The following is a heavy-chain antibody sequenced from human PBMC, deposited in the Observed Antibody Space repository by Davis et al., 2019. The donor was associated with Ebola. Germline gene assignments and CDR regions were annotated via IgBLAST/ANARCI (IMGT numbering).Heavy chain of an antibody. J-gene: IGHJ6*04. V-gene: IGHV3-23*01. D-gene: IGHD2-21*02. Sequence: GESLKISCAASGFTFSSYAMSWVRQAPGKGLEWVSAISGSGGSTYYADSVKDRFTISRDNSKNTLYLQMNSLRAEDTAVYYCAKSPPDYYYYYYGLYVWGKGTTVTVSS. CDR1: GFTFSSYA. CDR2: ISGSGGST. CDR3: AKSPPDYYYYYYGLYV.